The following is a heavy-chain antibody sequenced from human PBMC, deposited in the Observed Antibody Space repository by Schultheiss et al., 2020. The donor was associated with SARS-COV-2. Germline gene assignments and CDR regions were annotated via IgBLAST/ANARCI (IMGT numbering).Heavy chain of an antibody. V-gene: IGHV1-3*01. D-gene: IGHD6-13*01. CDR1: GYTFTSYA. CDR2: INAGNGNT. J-gene: IGHJ6*02. CDR3: ARELLGQQLVLARVHYGMDV. Sequence: ASVKVSCKASGYTFTSYAMHWVRQAPGQRLEWMGWINAGNGNTKYSQKLQGRVTMTTDTSTSTAYMELRSLRSDDTAVYYCARELLGQQLVLARVHYGMDVWGQGTTVTVSS.